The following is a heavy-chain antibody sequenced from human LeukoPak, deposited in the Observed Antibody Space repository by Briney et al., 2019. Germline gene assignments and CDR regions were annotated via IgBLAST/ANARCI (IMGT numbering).Heavy chain of an antibody. D-gene: IGHD2-15*01. V-gene: IGHV1-69*13. CDR2: IIPIFGTG. Sequence: SVKVSCKASGGTFISYAISWVRQAPGQGLEWMGGIIPIFGTGNYAQKFQGRVTITADESTSTAYMELSSLRSEDTAVYYCARDGDCSGGSCYDYWGQGTLVTVSS. CDR1: GGTFISYA. J-gene: IGHJ4*02. CDR3: ARDGDCSGGSCYDY.